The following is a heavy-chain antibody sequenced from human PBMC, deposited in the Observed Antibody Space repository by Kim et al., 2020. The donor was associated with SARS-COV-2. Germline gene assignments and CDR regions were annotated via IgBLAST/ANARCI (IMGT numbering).Heavy chain of an antibody. D-gene: IGHD3-22*01. V-gene: IGHV4-31*03. CDR1: GGSISSGGYY. CDR2: IYYSGST. Sequence: SETLSLTCTVSGGSISSGGYYWSWIRQHPGKGLEWIGYIYYSGSTYYNPSLKSRVTISVDTSKNQFSLKLSSVTAADTAVYYCARVPYYYDSSGKYAFDIWGQGTMVTVSS. CDR3: ARVPYYYDSSGKYAFDI. J-gene: IGHJ3*02.